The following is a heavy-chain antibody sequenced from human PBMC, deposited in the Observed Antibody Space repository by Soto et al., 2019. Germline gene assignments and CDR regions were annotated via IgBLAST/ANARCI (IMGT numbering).Heavy chain of an antibody. CDR2: TFYRSKWYN. Sequence: PSQTLSLTCAISGDSVSSNSAAWSWSRQSPSRGLEWLGRTFYRSKWYNDYAVSVKGRITINPDTSKNLFSLQLNSVTPEDTAVYYCAKEGGNHYYYYAMDVWGQGTTVTVSS. V-gene: IGHV6-1*01. D-gene: IGHD1-26*01. CDR3: AKEGGNHYYYYAMDV. J-gene: IGHJ6*02. CDR1: GDSVSSNSAA.